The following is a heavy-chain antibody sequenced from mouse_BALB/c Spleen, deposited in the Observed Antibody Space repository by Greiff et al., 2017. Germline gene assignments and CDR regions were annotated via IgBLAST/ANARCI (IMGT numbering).Heavy chain of an antibody. CDR2: ISSGGSYT. CDR1: GFTFSSYA. D-gene: IGHD1-1*01. J-gene: IGHJ4*01. Sequence: EVHLVESGGGLVKPGGSLKLSCAASGFTFSSYAMSWVRQSPEKRLEWVAEISSGGSYTYYPDTVTGRFTISRDNAKNTLYLEMSSLRSEDTAMYYCARIYGSSYYYAMDYWGQGTSVTVSS. CDR3: ARIYGSSYYYAMDY. V-gene: IGHV5-9-4*01.